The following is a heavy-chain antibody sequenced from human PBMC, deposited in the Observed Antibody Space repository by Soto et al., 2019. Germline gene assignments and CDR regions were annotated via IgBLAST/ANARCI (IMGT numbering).Heavy chain of an antibody. CDR3: ARLWYDILTGFYSVLDP. Sequence: PGDSLKISCKGSGYSFTSYWIGWVRQMPGKGLEWMGIIYPGDSDTRYSPSFQGQVTISADKSISTAYLQWSSLKASDTAMYYCARLWYDILTGFYSVLDPWGQGTLVTVSS. V-gene: IGHV5-51*01. CDR1: GYSFTSYW. D-gene: IGHD3-9*01. J-gene: IGHJ5*02. CDR2: IYPGDSDT.